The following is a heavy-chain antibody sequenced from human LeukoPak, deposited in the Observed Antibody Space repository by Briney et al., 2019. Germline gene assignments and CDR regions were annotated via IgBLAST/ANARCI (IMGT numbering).Heavy chain of an antibody. Sequence: GGSLRLSCAASGFTFSSYSVNWVRQAPGKGLEWVAVISYDGSNKYYADSVKGRFTISRDNSKNTLYLQMNSLRAEDTAVYYCARDQSPVEMATMPDYWGQGTLVTVSS. D-gene: IGHD5-24*01. CDR1: GFTFSSYS. CDR2: ISYDGSNK. CDR3: ARDQSPVEMATMPDY. V-gene: IGHV3-30*03. J-gene: IGHJ4*02.